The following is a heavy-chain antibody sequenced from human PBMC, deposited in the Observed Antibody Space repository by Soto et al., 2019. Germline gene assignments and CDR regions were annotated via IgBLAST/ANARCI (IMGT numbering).Heavy chain of an antibody. V-gene: IGHV1-2*02. D-gene: IGHD6-13*01. CDR2: INPNSGGT. CDR3: ARDLAAADY. CDR1: GYTFTGYY. Sequence: APVKVSCKASGYTFTGYYMHWVRQAPGQGLEWMGWINPNSGGTNYAQKFRGRVTMARDTSTSTVYMDLSSLKSDDTAVDYCARDLAAADYLGQGTRVTVCS. J-gene: IGHJ4*02.